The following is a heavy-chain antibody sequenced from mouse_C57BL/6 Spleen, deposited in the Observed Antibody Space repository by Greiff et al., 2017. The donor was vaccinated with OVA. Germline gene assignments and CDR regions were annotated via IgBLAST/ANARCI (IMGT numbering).Heavy chain of an antibody. J-gene: IGHJ4*01. Sequence: VQLQQSGAELVRPGASVKLSCTASGFNIKDYYMHWVKQRPEQGLEWIGRIDPEDGDTEYAPKFQGKATMTADTSSNTAYLQLSSLTSEDTAVYYCLRAQALYAMDYWGQGTSVTVSS. CDR2: IDPEDGDT. CDR3: LRAQALYAMDY. CDR1: GFNIKDYY. D-gene: IGHD3-2*02. V-gene: IGHV14-1*01.